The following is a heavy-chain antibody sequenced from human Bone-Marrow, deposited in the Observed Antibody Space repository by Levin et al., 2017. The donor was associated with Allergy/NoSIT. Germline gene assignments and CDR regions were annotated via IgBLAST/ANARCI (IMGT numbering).Heavy chain of an antibody. CDR3: AKDARATSAETSFGIDV. V-gene: IGHV3-30*18. CDR2: ISHDGDNK. J-gene: IGHJ6*02. CDR1: GFTFSSYR. D-gene: IGHD2-15*01. Sequence: PGGSLRLSCAGSGFTFSSYRMLWVRQAPGKGLQWVALISHDGDNKYYADSVKGRFTISRDNSKNTLFLQMNSLRGEDTAVYHCAKDARATSAETSFGIDVWGQGTTVTVSS.